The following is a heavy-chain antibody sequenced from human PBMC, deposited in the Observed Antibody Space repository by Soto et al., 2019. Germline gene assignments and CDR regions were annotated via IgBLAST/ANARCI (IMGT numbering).Heavy chain of an antibody. J-gene: IGHJ6*02. V-gene: IGHV1-69*13. CDR1: GGTFSSYA. Sequence: SVKVSCKASGGTFSSYAISWVRQAPGQGLEWMGGIIPIFGTANYAQKFQGRVTITADESTSTAYMELSSLRSEDTAVYYCARDPIVGATIDYYGMDVWGQGTTVTVSS. CDR3: ARDPIVGATIDYYGMDV. D-gene: IGHD1-26*01. CDR2: IIPIFGTA.